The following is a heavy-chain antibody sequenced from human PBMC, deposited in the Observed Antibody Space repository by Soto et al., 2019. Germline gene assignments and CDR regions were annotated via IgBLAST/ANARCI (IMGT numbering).Heavy chain of an antibody. V-gene: IGHV3-23*01. Sequence: PGGSLRLSCAASGFTFSSYAMSWVRQAPGKGPEWVSAISGSGGSTYYADSVKGRFTISRDNSKNTLYLQMNSLRAEDTAVYYCAKDPGPYSGYDYFDYWGQGTLVTVSS. CDR3: AKDPGPYSGYDYFDY. CDR1: GFTFSSYA. D-gene: IGHD5-12*01. J-gene: IGHJ4*02. CDR2: ISGSGGST.